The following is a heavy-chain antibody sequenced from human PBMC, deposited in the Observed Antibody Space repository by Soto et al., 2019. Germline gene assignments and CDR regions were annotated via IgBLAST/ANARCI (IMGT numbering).Heavy chain of an antibody. D-gene: IGHD2-2*01. J-gene: IGHJ5*02. CDR3: ARGLLGYCSSTSCYTGLDP. CDR1: GGSFIGYY. V-gene: IGHV4-34*01. CDR2: INHSGST. Sequence: PSETLSLTCAVYGGSFIGYYCSFIRHPPGKGLEWIVEINHSGSTNYNPSLKSRVTISVDTSKNQFSLKLSSVTAADTAVYYCARGLLGYCSSTSCYTGLDPWGQGTLVTVSS.